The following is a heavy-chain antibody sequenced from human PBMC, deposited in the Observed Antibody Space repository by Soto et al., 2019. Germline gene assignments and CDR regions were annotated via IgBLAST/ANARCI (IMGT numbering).Heavy chain of an antibody. CDR2: MNPNSGNT. D-gene: IGHD3-9*01. CDR1: GYTFTGYY. CDR3: ARGGYDILTGYYNRYYYYGMDV. J-gene: IGHJ6*02. V-gene: IGHV1-8*02. Sequence: ASVKVSCKASGYTFTGYYMHWVRQATGQGLEWMGWMNPNSGNTGYAQKFQGRVTMTGNTSISTAYMELSSLRSEDTAVYYCARGGYDILTGYYNRYYYYGMDVWGQGTTVTVSS.